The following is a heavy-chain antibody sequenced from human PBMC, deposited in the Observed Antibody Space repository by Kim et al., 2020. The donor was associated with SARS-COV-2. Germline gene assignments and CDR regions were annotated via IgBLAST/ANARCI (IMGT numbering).Heavy chain of an antibody. CDR1: GFTFSSYA. J-gene: IGHJ6*02. Sequence: GGSLRLSCAASGFTFSSYAMSWVRQAPGKGLEWVSAISGSGGSTYYADSVKGRFTISRDNSKNTLYLQMNSLRAEDTAVYYCAKSPRRHGYCSSTSCHNYYYGMDVWGQGTTVTVSS. V-gene: IGHV3-23*01. CDR2: ISGSGGST. CDR3: AKSPRRHGYCSSTSCHNYYYGMDV. D-gene: IGHD2-2*01.